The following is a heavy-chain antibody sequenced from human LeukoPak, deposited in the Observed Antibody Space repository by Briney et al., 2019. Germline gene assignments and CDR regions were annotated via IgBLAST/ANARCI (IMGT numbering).Heavy chain of an antibody. V-gene: IGHV1-18*01. CDR3: ARGTWETAARPYSFDT. J-gene: IGHJ4*02. D-gene: IGHD1-26*01. CDR2: ISGYNGDT. CDR1: AFSFTSFG. Sequence: ASVKVSCKAFAFSFTSFGINWVRQAPGQGLEWMGWISGYNGDTKYPQKFQGRVTMTTDTSTSTAYMELRSLRSDDTAVYYCARGTWETAARPYSFDTWGQGTLVTVTS.